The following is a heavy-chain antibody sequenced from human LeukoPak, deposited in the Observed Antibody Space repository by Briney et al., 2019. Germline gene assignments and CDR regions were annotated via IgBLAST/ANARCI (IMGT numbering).Heavy chain of an antibody. Sequence: TGGSLRLSCAASGFTFSSYGMHWVRQAPGKGLEWVAVISYDGSNKYYADSVKGRFTISRDNSKNTLYLQMNSLRAEDTAVYYCAKTLKPGFGENWFDPWGQGTLVTVSS. V-gene: IGHV3-30*18. J-gene: IGHJ5*02. CDR2: ISYDGSNK. CDR3: AKTLKPGFGENWFDP. CDR1: GFTFSSYG. D-gene: IGHD3-10*01.